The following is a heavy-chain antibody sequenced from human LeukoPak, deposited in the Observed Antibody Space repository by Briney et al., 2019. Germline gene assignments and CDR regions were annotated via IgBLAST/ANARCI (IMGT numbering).Heavy chain of an antibody. Sequence: PGGSLRLSCAASGFTFSRYWMSWVRQAPGKGLEWVANIKEDGSVKYYVESVKGRFTISRDNSKNTLYLEMNSLRGEDAAVYYCARDRGGDDPIDYWGQGTLVTVSS. CDR3: ARDRGGDDPIDY. J-gene: IGHJ4*02. CDR2: IKEDGSVK. V-gene: IGHV3-7*01. D-gene: IGHD3-16*01. CDR1: GFTFSRYW.